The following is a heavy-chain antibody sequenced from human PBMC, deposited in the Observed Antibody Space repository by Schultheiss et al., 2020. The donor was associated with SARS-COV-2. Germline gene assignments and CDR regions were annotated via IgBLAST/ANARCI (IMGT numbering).Heavy chain of an antibody. CDR1: GGSISSGDYY. Sequence: SETLSLTCTVSGGSISSGDYYWSWIRQHPGKGLEWIGYIYYSGSTYYNPSLKSRVTISVDTSKNQFSLKLSSVTAADTAVYYCARVRGGSSWNRGPHFDYWGQGTLVTVSS. CDR3: ARVRGGSSWNRGPHFDY. D-gene: IGHD6-13*01. J-gene: IGHJ4*02. V-gene: IGHV4-30-4*08. CDR2: IYYSGST.